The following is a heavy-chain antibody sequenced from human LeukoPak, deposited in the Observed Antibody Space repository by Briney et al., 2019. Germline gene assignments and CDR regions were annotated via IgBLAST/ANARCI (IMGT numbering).Heavy chain of an antibody. CDR2: ISAYNGNT. CDR1: GYTFTSYG. D-gene: IGHD3-10*01. V-gene: IGHV1-18*01. Sequence: GASVKVSCKASGYTFTSYGISWVRQAPGQGLEWMGWISAYNGNTNYAQKLQGRVTMTTDTSTSTAYMELRSLRSDDTAVYYCARRPRITMVRGNYYYYMDVWGKGTTVNVSS. J-gene: IGHJ6*03. CDR3: ARRPRITMVRGNYYYYMDV.